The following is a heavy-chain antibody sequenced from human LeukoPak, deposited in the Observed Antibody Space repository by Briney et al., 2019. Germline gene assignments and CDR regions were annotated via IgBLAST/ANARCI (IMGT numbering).Heavy chain of an antibody. CDR3: ARHPAYSSSWFTFDY. CDR1: GFTVSSNY. D-gene: IGHD6-13*01. Sequence: GGSLRLSCAASGFTVSSNYMSWVRQAPGKGLEWVSVIYSGGSTYYADSVKGRFTISRDDSKNTLYLQMNSLRGEDTALYYCARHPAYSSSWFTFDYWGQGTLVTVSS. V-gene: IGHV3-66*02. CDR2: IYSGGST. J-gene: IGHJ4*02.